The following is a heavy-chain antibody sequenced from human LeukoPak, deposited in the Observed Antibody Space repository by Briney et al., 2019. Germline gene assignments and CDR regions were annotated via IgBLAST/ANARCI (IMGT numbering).Heavy chain of an antibody. J-gene: IGHJ5*01. Sequence: GGSLRLSCAASGFTFSSYSMNWVRQAPGKGLEWVSSISSSSSYIYYADSVKGRFTISRDNAKNSLYLQMNSLRAEDTAVYYCAXDPGDXXDXXXXXXWGXXXLXTVSS. D-gene: IGHD4-17*01. V-gene: IGHV3-21*01. CDR1: GFTFSSYS. CDR2: ISSSSSYI. CDR3: AXDPGDXXDXXXXXX.